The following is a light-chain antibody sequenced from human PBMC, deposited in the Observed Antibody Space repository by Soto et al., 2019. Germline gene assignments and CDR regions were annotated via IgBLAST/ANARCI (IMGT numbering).Light chain of an antibody. CDR2: EVV. J-gene: IGLJ1*01. V-gene: IGLV2-8*01. CDR1: KNDIGVYDF. Sequence: QSALTQPPSASGSPGQSVTISCTGTKNDIGVYDFVSWYQHHPGKAPRLIIYEVVQRPSGVPDRFSGSKSGNTASLTVSGLQAADEADYFCKSYAGSNNYVFVSGTKVTVL. CDR3: KSYAGSNNYV.